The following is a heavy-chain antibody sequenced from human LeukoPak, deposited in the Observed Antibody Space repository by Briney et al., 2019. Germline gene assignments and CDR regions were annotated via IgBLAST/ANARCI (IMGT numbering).Heavy chain of an antibody. V-gene: IGHV4-4*09. J-gene: IGHJ4*02. D-gene: IGHD5-24*01. CDR1: GGSISSYY. CDR2: IYTSGST. Sequence: SETLSLTCTVSGGSISSYYWSWIRQPPGKGLEWIGYIYTSGSTNYNPSLKSRATISVDTSKNQFSLKLSSVTAADTAVYYCARHAVEMAYFDYWGQGTLVTVSS. CDR3: ARHAVEMAYFDY.